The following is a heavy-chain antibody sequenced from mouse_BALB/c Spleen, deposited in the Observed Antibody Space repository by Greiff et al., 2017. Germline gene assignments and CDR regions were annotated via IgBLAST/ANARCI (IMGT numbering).Heavy chain of an antibody. CDR1: GYTFSSYW. Sequence: VQLQQSGAELMKPGASVKISCKATGYTFSSYWIEWVKQRPGHGLEWIGEILPGSGSTNYNEKFKGKATFTADTSSNTAYMQLSSLTSEDSAVYYCARWGGSALYAMDYWGQGTSVTVSS. J-gene: IGHJ4*01. V-gene: IGHV1-9*01. CDR3: ARWGGSALYAMDY. CDR2: ILPGSGST.